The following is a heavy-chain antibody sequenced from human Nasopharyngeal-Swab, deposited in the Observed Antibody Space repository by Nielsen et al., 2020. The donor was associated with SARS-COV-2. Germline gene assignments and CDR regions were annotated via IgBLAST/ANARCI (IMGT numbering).Heavy chain of an antibody. J-gene: IGHJ4*02. Sequence: GGSLRLSCAASGFTFGDYYMSWIRQAPGKGLEWVSYISSSSSYTNYADSVEGRFTISRDNAKNSLYLQMNSLRADDTAVYYCARGSIRGIIISDFDYWGQGTLVTVSS. CDR3: ARGSIRGIIISDFDY. D-gene: IGHD3-10*01. CDR2: ISSSSSYT. V-gene: IGHV3-11*05. CDR1: GFTFGDYY.